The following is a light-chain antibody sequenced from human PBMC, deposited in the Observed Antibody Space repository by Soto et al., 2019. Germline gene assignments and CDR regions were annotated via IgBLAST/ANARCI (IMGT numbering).Light chain of an antibody. V-gene: IGKV3-20*01. CDR1: QSLGRY. CDR2: GAS. Sequence: EIVLTQSPGTLSLSQGDTATLPCRAGQSLGRYLAWYQQKTGQAPRPLIYGASSRATGTTARFSGSGSGTDFTLHINSMQDEEFALYYRKPYGSSNPTFGPGTKVDIK. J-gene: IGKJ1*01. CDR3: KPYGSSNPT.